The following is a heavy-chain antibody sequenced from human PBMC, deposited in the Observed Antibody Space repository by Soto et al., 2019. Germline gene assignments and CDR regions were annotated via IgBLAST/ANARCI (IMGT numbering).Heavy chain of an antibody. V-gene: IGHV3-23*01. D-gene: IGHD3-10*01. CDR1: GFTFSVYA. Sequence: EVRLLESGGGLVQPGGSLRLSCAASGFTFSVYAMSWVRQAPGKGLEWVSGISGSGDSTHYADSVKGRFTVSRDNSKRMPDLPTNSLRAGDKTIYYCAKALYGGFTYWGQGTLVTVSS. CDR2: ISGSGDST. CDR3: AKALYGGFTY. J-gene: IGHJ4*02.